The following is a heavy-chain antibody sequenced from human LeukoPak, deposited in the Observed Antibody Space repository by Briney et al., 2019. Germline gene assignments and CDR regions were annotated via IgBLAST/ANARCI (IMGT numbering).Heavy chain of an antibody. CDR3: ARDVGLMDYYYYMDV. V-gene: IGHV3-9*01. J-gene: IGHJ6*03. CDR2: ISWNSGSI. CDR1: GFTFDDYA. Sequence: GGSLRLSCAASGFTFDDYALHWVRQAPGKGLEWVSGISWNSGSIGYADSVKGRFTISRDNAKNSLYLQMNSLRAEDTAVYYCARDVGLMDYYYYMDVWGKGTTVTISS. D-gene: IGHD3/OR15-3a*01.